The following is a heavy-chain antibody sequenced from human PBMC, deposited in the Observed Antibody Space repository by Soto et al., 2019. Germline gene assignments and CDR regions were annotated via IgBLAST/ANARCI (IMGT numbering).Heavy chain of an antibody. CDR3: ARVQNSGVLGFDY. V-gene: IGHV1-18*01. Sequence: GASVKVSCKASGYAFTSHGINWVRQAPGQGLEWMGWISAYNGNTNYAQKLQGRVTMTTDTSTSTAYMELRSLRSDDTAVYYCARVQNSGVLGFDYWGQGTLVTVSS. CDR1: GYAFTSHG. CDR2: ISAYNGNT. J-gene: IGHJ4*02. D-gene: IGHD5-12*01.